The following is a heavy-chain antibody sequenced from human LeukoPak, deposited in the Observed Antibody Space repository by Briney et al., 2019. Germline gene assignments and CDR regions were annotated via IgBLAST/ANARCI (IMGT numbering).Heavy chain of an antibody. D-gene: IGHD3-10*01. CDR1: GFTFGDFA. CDR2: IRGRDYGATT. CDR3: SRGRRSPDY. J-gene: IGHJ4*02. V-gene: IGHV3-49*03. Sequence: GRSLRLSCTASGFTFGDFAMSWFRQAQGKGLEWVGLIRGRDYGATTDYAASVKGRFTISRDDSKSIAYLQMNNLKTEDSAVYYCSRGRRSPDYWGQGTLVTVSS.